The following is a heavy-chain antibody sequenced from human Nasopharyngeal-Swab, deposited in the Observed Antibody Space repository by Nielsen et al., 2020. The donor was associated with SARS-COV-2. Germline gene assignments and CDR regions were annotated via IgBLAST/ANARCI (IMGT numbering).Heavy chain of an antibody. CDR1: GFTFSSYA. D-gene: IGHD4-17*01. Sequence: GESLKISCAASGFTFSSYAMHWVRQAPGKGLEWVAVISYDGSNKYYADSVKGRFTISRDNSKNTLYLQMSSLRDEDTAVYYCTRGDGALTYFDYWGQGTLVSVSS. CDR2: ISYDGSNK. CDR3: TRGDGALTYFDY. V-gene: IGHV3-30-3*01. J-gene: IGHJ4*02.